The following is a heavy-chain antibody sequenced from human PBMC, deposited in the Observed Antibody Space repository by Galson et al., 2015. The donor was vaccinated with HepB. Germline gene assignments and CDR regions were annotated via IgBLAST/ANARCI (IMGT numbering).Heavy chain of an antibody. V-gene: IGHV1-3*01. J-gene: IGHJ2*01. CDR2: INAGNGNT. CDR1: GYTFTSYA. CDR3: ARGITMVRGVINYWYFDL. D-gene: IGHD3-10*01. Sequence: SCKASGYTFTSYAMHWVRQAPGQRLEWMGWINAGNGNTKYSQKFQGRVTITRDTSASTAYMELSSLRSEDTAVYYCARGITMVRGVINYWYFDLWGRGTLVTVSS.